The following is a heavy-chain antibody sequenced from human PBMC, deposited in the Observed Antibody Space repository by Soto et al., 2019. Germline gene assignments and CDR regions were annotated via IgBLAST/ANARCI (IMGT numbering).Heavy chain of an antibody. Sequence: GESLKISCKGSGCSFTTYWIGWVRQMPGKGLELMGVIYPGDSDTRYSPSFQGQVTISADKSINTAYLQWSSLKASDTALYYCARPMEAALPVYYGMDVWGRGTRVTVSS. CDR1: GCSFTTYW. CDR3: ARPMEAALPVYYGMDV. V-gene: IGHV5-51*01. CDR2: IYPGDSDT. D-gene: IGHD2-15*01. J-gene: IGHJ6*02.